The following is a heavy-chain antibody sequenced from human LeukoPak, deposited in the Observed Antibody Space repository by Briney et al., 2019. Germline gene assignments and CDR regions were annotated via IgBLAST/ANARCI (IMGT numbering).Heavy chain of an antibody. CDR2: IYPSDSDT. CDR1: EYSLATYW. V-gene: IGHV5-51*01. D-gene: IGHD1-26*01. J-gene: IGHJ4*02. Sequence: GESLKISCQGSEYSLATYWIAWLRQMPGKGLEWVGIIYPSDSDTRYSPSFQGQVTISADKSIKTAYLQWSSLKASDTAMYYCARPLQGIVGATGFGYWGQGTLVTVSS. CDR3: ARPLQGIVGATGFGY.